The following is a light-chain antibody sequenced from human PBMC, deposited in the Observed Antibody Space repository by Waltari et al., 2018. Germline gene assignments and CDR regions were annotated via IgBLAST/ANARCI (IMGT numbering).Light chain of an antibody. CDR1: QSVLYSSNNKNY. CDR3: QQYYSHVRT. V-gene: IGKV4-1*01. Sequence: DIVMTQSPDSLAVSLGERATINCKSSQSVLYSSNNKNYLAWYQQKPGQPPKLLIYWASTRESGVPYRFSGCGSGTEFTLTISSLQAEDVAVYYCQQYYSHVRTFGQGTKVEVK. CDR2: WAS. J-gene: IGKJ1*01.